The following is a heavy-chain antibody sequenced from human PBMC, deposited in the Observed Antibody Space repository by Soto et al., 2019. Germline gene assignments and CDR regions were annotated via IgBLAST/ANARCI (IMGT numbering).Heavy chain of an antibody. D-gene: IGHD6-19*01. CDR3: ARIHWAQSSLDY. V-gene: IGHV4-30-2*01. CDR2: VTHSGTA. Sequence: PAETLSLTCAVSGGSICSGALSWICMRQAPGKGLEWIGYVTHSGTAYSIPSLNGRLTLSVDSSQTQFSLKLTSVTAADSAFYYCARIHWAQSSLDYWGRGILVTVSS. J-gene: IGHJ4*02. CDR1: GGSICSGALS.